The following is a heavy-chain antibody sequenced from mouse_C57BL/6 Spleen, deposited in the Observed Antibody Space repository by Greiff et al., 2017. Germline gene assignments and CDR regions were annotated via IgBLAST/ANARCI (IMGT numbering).Heavy chain of an antibody. Sequence: EVKLQESGPGLVKPSQSLSLTCSVTGYSITSGYYWNWIRQFPGNKLEWMGYISYDGSNNYNPSLKNRISITRDTSKNQFFLKLNSVTTEDTATXYCASLKRAMDYWGQGTSVTVSS. CDR1: GYSITSGYY. J-gene: IGHJ4*01. CDR3: ASLKRAMDY. CDR2: ISYDGSN. V-gene: IGHV3-6*01.